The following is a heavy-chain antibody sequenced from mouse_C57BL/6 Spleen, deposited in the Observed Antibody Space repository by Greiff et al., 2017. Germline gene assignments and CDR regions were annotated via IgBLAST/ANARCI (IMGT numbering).Heavy chain of an antibody. CDR1: GYAFSSYW. V-gene: IGHV1-80*01. CDR3: ARRGSYYDYDEYFYV. D-gene: IGHD2-4*01. Sequence: QVQLQQSGAELVKPGASVKISCKASGYAFSSYWMNWVKQRPGQGLEWIGQIYPGDGDTNYNGKFKGKAPLTADKSSSTAYMQLSSLTSEDSAVYFCARRGSYYDYDEYFYVWGTGTTVTVSS. J-gene: IGHJ1*03. CDR2: IYPGDGDT.